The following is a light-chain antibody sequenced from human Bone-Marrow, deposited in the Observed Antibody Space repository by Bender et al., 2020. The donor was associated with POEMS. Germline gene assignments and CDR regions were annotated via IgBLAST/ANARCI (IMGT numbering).Light chain of an antibody. J-gene: IGLJ2*01. Sequence: FVVTQPPSVSVAPGRTATIACAGDDIRDNRVNWYQQRPGQAPTVVIYYNSNRPSGIPARFTGSKSGSTATLTIRGVEAGDAADYLCQVWTSGEPQVIFGGGTKLTVL. CDR3: QVWTSGEPQVI. CDR1: DIRDNR. V-gene: IGLV3-21*04. CDR2: YNS.